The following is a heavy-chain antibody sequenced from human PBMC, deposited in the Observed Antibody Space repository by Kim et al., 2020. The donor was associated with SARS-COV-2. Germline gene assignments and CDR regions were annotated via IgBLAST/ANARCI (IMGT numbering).Heavy chain of an antibody. J-gene: IGHJ3*01. D-gene: IGHD3-3*01. CDR2: ISNGGNT. CDR3: ATIFGVIVSDSFDL. V-gene: IGHV4-59*08. CDR1: GASISSYF. Sequence: SETLSLTCTVSGASISSYFWSWIRQPPGRGLEWIGYISNGGNTNYNPSLKSRVTISRDTSKNQFSLDLRSVTAADTAVYYCATIFGVIVSDSFDLWYQG.